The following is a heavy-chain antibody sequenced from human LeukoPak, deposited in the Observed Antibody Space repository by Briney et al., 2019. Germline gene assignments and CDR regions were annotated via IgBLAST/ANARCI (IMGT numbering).Heavy chain of an antibody. J-gene: IGHJ4*02. Sequence: GGSLRLSCAASGFTFSSCAMSWVRQAPGKGLEWVSSISVSTGSTYYADSVKGRFTISRDNSKNTLYLQMNSLRAEDTAVYYCAKLTWPDFDYWGQGTLVTVSS. CDR1: GFTFSSCA. CDR2: ISVSTGST. CDR3: AKLTWPDFDY. V-gene: IGHV3-23*01.